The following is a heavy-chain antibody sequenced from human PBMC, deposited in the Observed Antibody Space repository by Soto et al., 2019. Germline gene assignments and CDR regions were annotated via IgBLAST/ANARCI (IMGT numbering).Heavy chain of an antibody. Sequence: QVQMKQSGGEVKKPGASVKVSCKTSGYTCTNHGVNWVRQAPGQGLEWLGNISGYNGDTDYDQKFQDRFTMSIDKATNAVVMELRNLRSDHSAVYYCARDVEYSTSLCEHWGQGTPVIVS. CDR1: GYTCTNHG. V-gene: IGHV1-18*04. D-gene: IGHD4-4*01. J-gene: IGHJ4*02. CDR2: ISGYNGDT. CDR3: ARDVEYSTSLCEH.